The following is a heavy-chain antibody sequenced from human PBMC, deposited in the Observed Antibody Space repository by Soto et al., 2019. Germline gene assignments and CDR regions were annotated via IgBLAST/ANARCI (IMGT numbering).Heavy chain of an antibody. V-gene: IGHV1-3*01. J-gene: IGHJ6*02. CDR1: GYSFNTYA. Sequence: QVQLVQSGAEVKKPGASVKVSCKASGYSFNTYAMHWVRQAPGQRLEWLAWINAGNVNTKYSQKFQGRLTVTRDTSVSTAYMELSSLPYEDTAVYYCARDMCQHLVMMSYYYARDAWGHGTTVTVSS. CDR3: ARDMCQHLVMMSYYYARDA. D-gene: IGHD6-6*01. CDR2: INAGNVNT.